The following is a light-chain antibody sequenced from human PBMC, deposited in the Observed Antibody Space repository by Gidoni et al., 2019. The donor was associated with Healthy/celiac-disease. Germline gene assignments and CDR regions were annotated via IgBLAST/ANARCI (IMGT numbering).Light chain of an antibody. CDR1: QGISSY. Sequence: DIQSTQSPSFLSASVGDRVTITCRASQGISSYLAWYQQKPGKAPKLLIYAASTLQSGVPSRFSGSGSGTEFTLTISSLQPEDFATYYCQQLNSYPPWTFGQGTKVVIK. J-gene: IGKJ1*01. V-gene: IGKV1-9*01. CDR3: QQLNSYPPWT. CDR2: AAS.